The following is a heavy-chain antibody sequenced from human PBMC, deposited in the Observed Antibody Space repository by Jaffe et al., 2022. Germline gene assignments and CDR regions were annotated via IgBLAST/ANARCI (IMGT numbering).Heavy chain of an antibody. D-gene: IGHD2-15*01. J-gene: IGHJ4*02. CDR2: VSEGGGNT. CDR3: AKPALGGCSGGRCYWHY. V-gene: IGHV3-23*01. CDR1: GFSFSSYV. Sequence: EVQLLESGGGLVQPGGSLRLSCSASGFSFSSYVMSWVRQAPGKGLEWVSGVSEGGGNTYYADSVKGRFTISRDNSKNTLYLQMNSLRAEDTAVYYCAKPALGGCSGGRCYWHYWGQGTLVTVSS.